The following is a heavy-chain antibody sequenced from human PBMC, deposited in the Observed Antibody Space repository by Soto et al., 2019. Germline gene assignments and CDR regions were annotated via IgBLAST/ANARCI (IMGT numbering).Heavy chain of an antibody. CDR1: GYAFTSYD. CDR3: ATDIPRRLSSYDY. D-gene: IGHD6-13*01. V-gene: IGHV1-8*01. Sequence: ASVKVSCKASGYAFTSYDINWVRQATGQGLEWMGWMNPNSGNTGYAQKFQGRVTMTEDTSTDTAYMELSSLRSEDTAVYYCATDIPRRLSSYDYWGQGTLVTVSS. J-gene: IGHJ4*02. CDR2: MNPNSGNT.